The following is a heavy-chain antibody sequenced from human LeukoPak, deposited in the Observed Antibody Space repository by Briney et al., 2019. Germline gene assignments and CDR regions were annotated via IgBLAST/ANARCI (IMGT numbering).Heavy chain of an antibody. CDR1: GFTFDDYA. Sequence: GGSLRLSCAASGFTFDDYAMHWVRQAPGKGLEWVSGISWNSGSIGYADSVKGRFTISRDNAKNSLYLQMNSLRAEDTALYYCAKSLPEKPVFQHWGQGTLVTVSS. CDR3: AKSLPEKPVFQH. CDR2: ISWNSGSI. V-gene: IGHV3-9*01. J-gene: IGHJ1*01.